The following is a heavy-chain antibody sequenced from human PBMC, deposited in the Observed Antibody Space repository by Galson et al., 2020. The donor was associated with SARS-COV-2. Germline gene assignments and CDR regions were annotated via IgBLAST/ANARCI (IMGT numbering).Heavy chain of an antibody. CDR1: GFTFSSYA. CDR2: ISYDGSNK. D-gene: IGHD1-26*01. V-gene: IGHV3-30*04. CDR3: ARANGGSYYYGMDG. Sequence: GGSLRLSCAASGFTFSSYAMHWVRQAPGKGLEWVAVISYDGSNKYYADSVKGRFTISRDNSKNTLYLQMNSLRAEDTAVYYCARANGGSYYYGMDGWGQGTTVTVSS. J-gene: IGHJ6*02.